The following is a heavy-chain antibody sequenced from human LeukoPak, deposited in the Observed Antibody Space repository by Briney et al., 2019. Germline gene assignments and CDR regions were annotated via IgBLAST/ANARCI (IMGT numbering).Heavy chain of an antibody. V-gene: IGHV4-34*01. CDR1: GGSFSGYY. CDR2: INHSGST. J-gene: IGHJ3*02. Sequence: SSETLSLTCAVYGGSFSGYYWSWIRQPPGKGLEWIGEINHSGSTNYNPSLKSRVTISVDTSKNQFSLKLSSVTAADTAVYYCAREGSMVRGVIISGDAFDIWGQGTMVTVSS. D-gene: IGHD3-10*01. CDR3: AREGSMVRGVIISGDAFDI.